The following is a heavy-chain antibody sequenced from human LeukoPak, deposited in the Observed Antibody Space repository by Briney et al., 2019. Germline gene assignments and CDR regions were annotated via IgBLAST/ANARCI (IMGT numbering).Heavy chain of an antibody. CDR3: LPGKGY. V-gene: IGHV3-7*01. CDR1: GLTFSTYW. J-gene: IGHJ4*02. CDR2: TNPDGNEK. Sequence: GGSLRLSCAASGLTFSTYWMNWVRQAPGKGLEWVANTNPDGNEKYYADSVKGRFSIFRDNAYSILYLQMSNLRGEDTAVYYCLPGKGYWGQGTLVTVSS. D-gene: IGHD4-23*01.